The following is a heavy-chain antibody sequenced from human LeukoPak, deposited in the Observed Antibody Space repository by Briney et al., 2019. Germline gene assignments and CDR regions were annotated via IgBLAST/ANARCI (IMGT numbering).Heavy chain of an antibody. CDR3: AKVGTGSYPGLDY. CDR2: ISYDGSNK. CDR1: GFTFSSYG. Sequence: GGSLRLSCAASGFTFSSYGMHWVRQAPGKGLGWVAVISYDGSNKYYADSVKGRFTISRDNSKNTLYLQMNSLRAEDTAVYYCAKVGTGSYPGLDYWGQGTLVTVSS. J-gene: IGHJ4*02. D-gene: IGHD3-10*01. V-gene: IGHV3-30*18.